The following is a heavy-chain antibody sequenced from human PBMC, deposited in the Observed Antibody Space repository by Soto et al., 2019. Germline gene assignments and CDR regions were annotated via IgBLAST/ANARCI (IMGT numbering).Heavy chain of an antibody. V-gene: IGHV1-18*04. CDR1: GYRFTTYG. D-gene: IGHD3-3*01. Sequence: QVQLVQSGAEVRKPGASVKVSCKTSGYRFTTYGITWVRQAPGQGLEWMGWINSYNGYTDYAQTLQGRITMTTDTSMSTAYMELSSLTSDDTAVYYCARVPVFGVVRFWFDPWGQGTLVTVSS. J-gene: IGHJ5*02. CDR3: ARVPVFGVVRFWFDP. CDR2: INSYNGYT.